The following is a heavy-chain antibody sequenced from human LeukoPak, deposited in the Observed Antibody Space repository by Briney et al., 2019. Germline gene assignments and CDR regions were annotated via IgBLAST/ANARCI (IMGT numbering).Heavy chain of an antibody. D-gene: IGHD6-13*01. CDR2: INPSGGST. J-gene: IGHJ5*02. V-gene: IGHV1-46*01. CDR3: ARGVSRFDP. Sequence: ASVKVSCKASGYTFTSYAMSWVRQAPGQGLEWMGIINPSGGSTSYAQKFQGRVTMTRDTSISTAYMELSRLRSDDTAVYYCARGVSRFDPWGQGTLVTVSS. CDR1: GYTFTSYA.